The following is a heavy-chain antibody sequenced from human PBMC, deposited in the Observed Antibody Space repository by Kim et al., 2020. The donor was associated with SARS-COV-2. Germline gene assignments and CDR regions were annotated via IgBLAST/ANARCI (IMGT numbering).Heavy chain of an antibody. Sequence: GGSLRLSCAASGFTFTDHAMNWVRQAPGRGLEWFSGISGNGETTYYADSAKARFTISRDNSKNTLYLQMNGLRAEDTAIYYCAKSDCGGDRCYLINYWGQGTLVTVSS. D-gene: IGHD2-21*01. J-gene: IGHJ4*02. CDR2: ISGNGETT. V-gene: IGHV3-23*01. CDR1: GFTFTDHA. CDR3: AKSDCGGDRCYLINY.